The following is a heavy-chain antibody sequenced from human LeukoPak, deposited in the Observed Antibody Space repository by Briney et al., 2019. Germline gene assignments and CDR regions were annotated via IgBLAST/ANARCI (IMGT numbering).Heavy chain of an antibody. Sequence: PSETLSLTCTVSGGSISSSGYYWGWIRQPPGKGLEWIGSIYYSGSTYYNPSLKSRVTISVDTSKNQFSLKLSSVTAADTAVYYCARQRRYSSAWFDWFDPWGQGTLVTVSS. CDR3: ARQRRYSSAWFDWFDP. D-gene: IGHD6-19*01. J-gene: IGHJ5*02. CDR2: IYYSGST. CDR1: GGSISSSGYY. V-gene: IGHV4-39*01.